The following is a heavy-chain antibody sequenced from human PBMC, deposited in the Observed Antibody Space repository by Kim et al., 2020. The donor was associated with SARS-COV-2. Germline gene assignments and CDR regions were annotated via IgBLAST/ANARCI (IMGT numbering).Heavy chain of an antibody. D-gene: IGHD3-16*02. J-gene: IGHJ3*02. CDR3: ARALTMITFGGVIVDAFDI. Sequence: SETLSLTCTVSGGSISSGGYYWSWIRQHPGKGLEWIGYIYYSGSTYYNPSLKSRVTISVDTSKNQFSLKLSSVTAAATAVYYCARALTMITFGGVIVDAFDIWGQGTMVTVSS. CDR1: GGSISSGGYY. V-gene: IGHV4-31*03. CDR2: IYYSGST.